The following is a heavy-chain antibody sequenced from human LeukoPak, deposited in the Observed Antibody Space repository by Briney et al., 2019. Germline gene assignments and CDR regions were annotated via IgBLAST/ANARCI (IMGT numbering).Heavy chain of an antibody. CDR2: IYSGGST. Sequence: PGGSLSLSCAASGFTVSSNYMSWVRQAPGKGLEWVSVIYSGGSTYYADSVKGRFTISRDNSKNTLYLQMNSLRPEDTAVYYCARDREFDYWGQGTLVTVSS. V-gene: IGHV3-53*01. J-gene: IGHJ4*02. CDR3: ARDREFDY. CDR1: GFTVSSNY.